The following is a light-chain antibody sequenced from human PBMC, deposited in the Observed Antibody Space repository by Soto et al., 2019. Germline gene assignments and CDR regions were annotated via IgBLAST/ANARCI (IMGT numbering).Light chain of an antibody. CDR2: WAS. CDR1: HIVLYSSNNKNY. V-gene: IGKV4-1*01. CDR3: QQYYSTPLS. Sequence: DLLLTPSPDSLSVSLGERATINCKSIHIVLYSSNNKNYLAWYQQKPGQPPKLLIYWASTRESGVPDRFSGSGSGTDFTLTISSLQAEDVAVYYCQQYYSTPLSFGGGTKVDIK. J-gene: IGKJ4*01.